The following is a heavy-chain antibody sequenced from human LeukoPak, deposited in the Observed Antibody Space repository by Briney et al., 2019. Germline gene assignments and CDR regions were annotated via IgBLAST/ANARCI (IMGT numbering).Heavy chain of an antibody. CDR2: IYTSGST. CDR3: ARDPSTHKQLATYFDY. V-gene: IGHV4-4*07. CDR1: GGSISSYY. D-gene: IGHD6-6*01. J-gene: IGHJ4*02. Sequence: SETLSLTCTDSGGSISSYYWSWIRQPAGKGLEWIGRIYTSGSTNYNPSLKSRVTMSVDTSKNQFSLKLSSVTAADTAVYYCARDPSTHKQLATYFDYWGQGTLVTVSS.